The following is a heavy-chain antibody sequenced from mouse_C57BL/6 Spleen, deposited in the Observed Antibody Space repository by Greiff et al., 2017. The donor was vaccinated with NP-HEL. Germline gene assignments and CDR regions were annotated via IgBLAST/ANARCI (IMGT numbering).Heavy chain of an antibody. CDR2: IYWDDDK. CDR3: ARRREDDYDGYFDV. CDR1: GFSLSTSGMG. D-gene: IGHD2-4*01. V-gene: IGHV8-12*01. Sequence: QVQLKESGPGILQSSQTLSLTCSFSGFSLSTSGMGVSWIRQPSGKGLEWLAHIYWDDDKRYNPSLKSRLTISKDTSRNQLFLKITSVDTADTATYYCARRREDDYDGYFDVWGTGTTVTVSS. J-gene: IGHJ1*03.